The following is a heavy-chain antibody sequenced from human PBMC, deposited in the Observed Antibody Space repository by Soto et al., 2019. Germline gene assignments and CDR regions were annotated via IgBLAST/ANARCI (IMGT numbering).Heavy chain of an antibody. J-gene: IGHJ4*02. V-gene: IGHV3-23*01. CDR2: ISGTGSRT. CDR3: AKFGASGRSFQFDY. CDR1: GFPFINFA. D-gene: IGHD3-10*01. Sequence: PGGSLRLSCAASGFPFINFAMSWVRQSPGKGLEWVSAISGTGSRTWYADSVRGRFTVSRDNSKNTLYLQMNSLRDEDTAVYYCAKFGASGRSFQFDYWGPATLVTVSS.